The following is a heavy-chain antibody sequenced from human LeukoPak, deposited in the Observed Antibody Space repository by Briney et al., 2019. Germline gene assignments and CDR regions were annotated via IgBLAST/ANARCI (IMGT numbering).Heavy chain of an antibody. CDR3: ARSDSTYDILTGYRYYFDY. Sequence: EESLKISCKGSGYSFTSYWIGWVRQMPGKGLEWMGIIYPGDSDTRYSPSFQGQVTISADKSISTAYLQWSSLKASDTAMCYCARSDSTYDILTGYRYYFDYWGQGTLVTVSS. CDR2: IYPGDSDT. CDR1: GYSFTSYW. D-gene: IGHD3-9*01. J-gene: IGHJ4*02. V-gene: IGHV5-51*01.